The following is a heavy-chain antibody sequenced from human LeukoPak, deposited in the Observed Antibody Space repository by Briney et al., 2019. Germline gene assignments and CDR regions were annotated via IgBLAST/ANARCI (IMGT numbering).Heavy chain of an antibody. V-gene: IGHV3-66*01. J-gene: IGHJ6*02. CDR1: GFTVSSNY. CDR3: ARDRQQLLLGIDV. D-gene: IGHD6-6*01. CDR2: IYSGGST. Sequence: GGSLRLSCAASGFTVSSNYMSWVRQAPGKGLEWVSVIYSGGSTYYADSVKGRFTISRDNSKNTLYLQMNSLRAEDTAVYYCARDRQQLLLGIDVWGQGTTVTVSS.